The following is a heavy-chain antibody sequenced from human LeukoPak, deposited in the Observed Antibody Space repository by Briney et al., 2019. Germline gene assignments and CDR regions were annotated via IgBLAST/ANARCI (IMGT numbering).Heavy chain of an antibody. V-gene: IGHV4-39*01. CDR1: GGSISSSSYY. J-gene: IGHJ4*02. CDR2: IYYSGST. D-gene: IGHD6-13*01. CDR3: ARIAAADDYFDY. Sequence: PSETLSLTCTVSGGSISSSSYYWGWIRQPPGKGLEWIGSIYYSGSTYYNPSLKSRVTISVDTYKNQFSLKLSSVTAADTAVYYCARIAAADDYFDYWGQGTLVTVSS.